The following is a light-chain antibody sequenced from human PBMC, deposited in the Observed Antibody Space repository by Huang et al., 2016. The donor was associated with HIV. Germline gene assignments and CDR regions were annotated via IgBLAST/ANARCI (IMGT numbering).Light chain of an antibody. CDR3: QQYHSLPWT. CDR2: AAS. Sequence: DIQMTQSPSFLSASVGDRVTITCRASQGIGNSLAWYQQKPEKAPRLLLYAASTLESGVPSRFSGSGSGTHYTLTINTLQPEDIASYYCQQYHSLPWTFGQGTKVEIK. CDR1: QGIGNS. J-gene: IGKJ1*01. V-gene: IGKV1-NL1*01.